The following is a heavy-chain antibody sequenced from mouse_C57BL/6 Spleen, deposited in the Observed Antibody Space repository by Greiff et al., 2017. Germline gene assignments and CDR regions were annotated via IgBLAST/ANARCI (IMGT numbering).Heavy chain of an antibody. Sequence: VQLQQPGAELVKPGASVKMSCKASGYTFTSYWITWVKQRPGQGLEWIGDIYPGSGSTNYYEKFKSKATLTVDASSSTAYMQLSSLTSEDSAVYYYAVYNGGSCEWDFDVWGTGTTVAVSS. CDR2: IYPGSGST. CDR1: GYTFTSYW. D-gene: IGHD1-1*01. CDR3: AVYNGGSCEWDFDV. J-gene: IGHJ1*03. V-gene: IGHV1-55*01.